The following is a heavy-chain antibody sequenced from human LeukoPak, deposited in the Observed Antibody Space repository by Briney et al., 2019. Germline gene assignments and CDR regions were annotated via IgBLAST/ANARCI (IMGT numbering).Heavy chain of an antibody. Sequence: GESLKISCKGSGYSFTSFWIDWVRQMPGKGLEWMGIMYPGGSDTRYSPSFQGQVTISADKSISTAYLQWSSLKASDTAMYYCASGPDILTGYYDYWGQGTLVTVSS. D-gene: IGHD3-9*01. J-gene: IGHJ4*02. CDR3: ASGPDILTGYYDY. CDR2: MYPGGSDT. CDR1: GYSFTSFW. V-gene: IGHV5-51*01.